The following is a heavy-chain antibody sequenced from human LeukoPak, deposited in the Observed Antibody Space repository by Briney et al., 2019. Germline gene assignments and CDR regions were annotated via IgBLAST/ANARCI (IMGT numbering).Heavy chain of an antibody. CDR2: INPSGGST. CDR3: ARGYYDSSGYYYQPNWFDP. J-gene: IGHJ5*02. CDR1: GYTFTSYY. V-gene: IGHV1-46*01. Sequence: GASVKVSCKASGYTFTSYYMHWVRQAPGQGLEWMGIINPSGGSTSYAQKFQGRVTMTRDTSTSTVYMELSSLRSEDTAVYYCARGYYDSSGYYYQPNWFDPWGQGTLVTVSS. D-gene: IGHD3-22*01.